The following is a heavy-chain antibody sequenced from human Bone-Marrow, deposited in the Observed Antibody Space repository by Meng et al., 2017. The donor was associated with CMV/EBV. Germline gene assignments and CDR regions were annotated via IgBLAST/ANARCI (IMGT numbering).Heavy chain of an antibody. Sequence: GESLKISCAASGFSFSGYYMSWIRQAPAKGLEWVSYISSSAATIYYADSVKGRFTISRDNAKNSLFLQMNSLRAEDTAVYYCARRTGAVAGIVDFNYYYYGMDVWGQGTTVTVSS. D-gene: IGHD6-19*01. CDR1: GFSFSGYY. CDR2: ISSSAATI. V-gene: IGHV3-11*01. CDR3: ARRTGAVAGIVDFNYYYYGMDV. J-gene: IGHJ6*02.